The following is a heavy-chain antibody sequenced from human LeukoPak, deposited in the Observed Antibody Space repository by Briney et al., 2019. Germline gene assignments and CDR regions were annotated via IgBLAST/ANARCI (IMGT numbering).Heavy chain of an antibody. CDR2: IYHSGST. CDR1: GGSISSSNW. V-gene: IGHV4-4*02. CDR3: ARGGGYDSFDY. J-gene: IGHJ4*02. Sequence: SGTLSLTCAVSGGSISSSNWWSLVRQPPGKGLEWIGEIYHSGSTNYNPSLESRVTISVDKSKNQFSLNLSSVTAADTAVYYCARGGGYDSFDYWGQGTLVTVSS. D-gene: IGHD5-12*01.